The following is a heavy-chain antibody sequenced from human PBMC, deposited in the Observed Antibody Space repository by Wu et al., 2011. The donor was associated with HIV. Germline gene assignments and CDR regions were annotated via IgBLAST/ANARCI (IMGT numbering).Heavy chain of an antibody. V-gene: IGHV1-18*01. J-gene: IGHJ3*02. D-gene: IGHD3-16*01. Sequence: SVKVSCKTSGYTFTSYGISWVRQAPGQGLEWMGWISADNGDTNYAQKLQGRVTMTTDTSTSTAYMELRSLRFDDTAVYYCAEGSXGGDDAFDIWGQGTMVTVSS. CDR3: AEGSXGGDDAFDI. CDR1: GYTFTSYG. CDR2: ISADNGDT.